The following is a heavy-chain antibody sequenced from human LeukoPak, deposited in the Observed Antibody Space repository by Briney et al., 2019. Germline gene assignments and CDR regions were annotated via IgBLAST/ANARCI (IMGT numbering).Heavy chain of an antibody. Sequence: SETLSLTCAVYGGSFSGYYWSWIRQPPGKGLEWIGEINHSGSTNYNPSLKSRVTISVDTSTNQFSLKLSSVTAADTAVYYCARGRYDFWSGYYSRAFDIWGQGTMVTVSS. V-gene: IGHV4-34*01. CDR1: GGSFSGYY. CDR3: ARGRYDFWSGYYSRAFDI. J-gene: IGHJ3*02. D-gene: IGHD3-3*01. CDR2: INHSGST.